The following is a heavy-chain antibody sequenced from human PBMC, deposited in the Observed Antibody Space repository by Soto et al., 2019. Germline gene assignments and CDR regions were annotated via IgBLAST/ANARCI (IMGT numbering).Heavy chain of an antibody. CDR2: ISGIDTSI. J-gene: IGHJ4*02. CDR1: GFTFSACA. CDR3: ARAHDFWGGRQQPIDS. Sequence: GGSLRLSCAASGFTFSACAMIWVRQAPGKGLEWVSTISGIDTSIDYADSVKGRFTISRDNSKSTLYLQMSSLRAEDTAVYYCARAHDFWGGRQQPIDSWGQGTLVTVSS. D-gene: IGHD3-3*01. V-gene: IGHV3-23*01.